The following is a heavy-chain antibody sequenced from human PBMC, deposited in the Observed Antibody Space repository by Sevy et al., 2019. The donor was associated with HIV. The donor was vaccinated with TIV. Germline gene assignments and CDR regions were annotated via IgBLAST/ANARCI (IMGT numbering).Heavy chain of an antibody. CDR1: GFTFSTYG. Sequence: GESLKISCAASGFTFSTYGMHWVRQAPGKGLEWVAVIWFDGSNTDYADSVKGRFTISRDIAKNTLHLQMNSLRAEDTAVYYCARDLEFYDYGDYGPAFMPDYWGQGTLVTVSS. J-gene: IGHJ4*02. CDR2: IWFDGSNT. V-gene: IGHV3-33*01. D-gene: IGHD4-17*01. CDR3: ARDLEFYDYGDYGPAFMPDY.